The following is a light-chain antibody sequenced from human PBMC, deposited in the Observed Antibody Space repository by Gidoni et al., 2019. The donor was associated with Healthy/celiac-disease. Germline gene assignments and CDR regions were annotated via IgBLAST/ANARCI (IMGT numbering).Light chain of an antibody. CDR1: QSLLHSNGYNH. Sequence: DIFITHSPLSLPFIPGEPASIACRSSQSLLHSNGYNHLDGYLQKPGQSPQLLINLGSNRASGVPDRCSGSGVCTDVTLKISRVEDEDVGVYYCMQALQTPPARTFGGGTKVEIK. V-gene: IGKV2-28*01. CDR3: MQALQTPPART. J-gene: IGKJ4*01. CDR2: LGS.